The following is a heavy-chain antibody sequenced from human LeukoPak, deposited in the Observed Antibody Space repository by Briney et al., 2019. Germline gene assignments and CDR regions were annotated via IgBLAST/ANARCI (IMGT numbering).Heavy chain of an antibody. CDR1: GGSLSGYR. V-gene: IGHV4-34*01. CDR3: ARVFGYYYYYLDV. Sequence: SETLSLTCEVYGGSLSGYRWTWIRQPPGKGLEWIGEVDHSGSTTYTSSLEGRVTITADNSKKQFSLSLTSVTAADTAVYYCARVFGYYYYYLDVWGKGTTVTVSS. D-gene: IGHD3-10*01. J-gene: IGHJ6*03. CDR2: VDHSGST.